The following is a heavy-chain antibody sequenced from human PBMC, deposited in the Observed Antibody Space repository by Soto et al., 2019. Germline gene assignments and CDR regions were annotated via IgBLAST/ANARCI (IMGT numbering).Heavy chain of an antibody. Sequence: SETLSLTCAVYGGSFSGYYWSWIRQPPGKGLEWIGEINHSGSTNYNPSLKSRVTISVDTSKNQFSLKLSSVTAADTAVYYCARGYPNSSGWPFDYWGQGTLVTVS. D-gene: IGHD6-19*01. CDR1: GGSFSGYY. J-gene: IGHJ4*02. CDR3: ARGYPNSSGWPFDY. CDR2: INHSGST. V-gene: IGHV4-34*01.